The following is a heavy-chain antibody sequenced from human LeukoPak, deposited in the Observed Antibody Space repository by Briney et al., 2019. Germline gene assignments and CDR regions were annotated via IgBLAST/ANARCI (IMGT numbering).Heavy chain of an antibody. Sequence: SQTLSLTCAISGDSVSSTSACWTWITQSPSSGLEWLGRTCYRSRWGSDYAPSLKSRITVNADTSKNQFSLQLKSVTPEDTAVYYCAREGDWAGTAYWGQGTLVAVPA. D-gene: IGHD3/OR15-3a*01. CDR2: TCYRSRWGS. J-gene: IGHJ4*02. CDR3: AREGDWAGTAY. V-gene: IGHV6-1*01. CDR1: GDSVSSTSAC.